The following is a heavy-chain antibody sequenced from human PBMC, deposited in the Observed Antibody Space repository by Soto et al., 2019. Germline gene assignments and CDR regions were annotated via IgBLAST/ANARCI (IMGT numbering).Heavy chain of an antibody. D-gene: IGHD6-19*01. J-gene: IGHJ4*02. CDR2: ISYDGSNK. CDR3: ARDGYSSGWRSLDY. Sequence: QVQLVESGGGVVQPGRSLRLSCAASGFTFSSYAMHWVRQAPGKGLEWVAVISYDGSNKYYADSVKGRFTISRDNSKNTLYLQMNSLRAEDTAVYYCARDGYSSGWRSLDYWGKGTLVTVSS. CDR1: GFTFSSYA. V-gene: IGHV3-30-3*01.